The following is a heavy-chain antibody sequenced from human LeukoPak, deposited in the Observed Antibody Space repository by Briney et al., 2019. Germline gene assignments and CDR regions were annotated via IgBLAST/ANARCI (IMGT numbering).Heavy chain of an antibody. Sequence: ASVNVSCKVSGYTLTELSMHWVRQAPGKGLEWMGGFDPEDGETIYAQKFQGRVTMTEDTSTDTAYMELSSLRSEDTAVYYCATAVAGYLRTPYYFDYWGQGTLVTVSS. CDR1: GYTLTELS. CDR3: ATAVAGYLRTPYYFDY. V-gene: IGHV1-24*01. CDR2: FDPEDGET. D-gene: IGHD6-19*01. J-gene: IGHJ4*02.